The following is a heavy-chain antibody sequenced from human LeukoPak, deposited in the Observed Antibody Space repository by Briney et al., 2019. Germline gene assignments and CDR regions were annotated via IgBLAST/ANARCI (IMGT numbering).Heavy chain of an antibody. D-gene: IGHD1-26*01. CDR3: ARGWMGGGVGAIGVIDY. V-gene: IGHV4-4*07. Sequence: PSETLSLTCTVSGGSISSYYWSWIRQPAGKGLECIVRIYTSGSTNYNPSLNSRVIMSVETSKNQFSLKLSSVTAAATAVYYCARGWMGGGVGAIGVIDYWGQGTLVTVSS. CDR1: GGSISSYY. CDR2: IYTSGST. J-gene: IGHJ4*02.